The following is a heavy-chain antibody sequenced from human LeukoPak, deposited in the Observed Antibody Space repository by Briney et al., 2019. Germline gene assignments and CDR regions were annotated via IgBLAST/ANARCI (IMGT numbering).Heavy chain of an antibody. CDR1: GFTFSSYA. J-gene: IGHJ4*02. CDR3: AKDVVGLNQGYFDY. V-gene: IGHV3-23*01. CDR2: ISGSGGST. D-gene: IGHD1-26*01. Sequence: AGGSLRLSCAASGFTFSSYAMSWVRQAPGKGLEWVSAISGSGGSTYYADSVKGRFTISRDNSKNTLYLQMNSLRAEDTAVYYCAKDVVGLNQGYFDYWGQGTLVTVSS.